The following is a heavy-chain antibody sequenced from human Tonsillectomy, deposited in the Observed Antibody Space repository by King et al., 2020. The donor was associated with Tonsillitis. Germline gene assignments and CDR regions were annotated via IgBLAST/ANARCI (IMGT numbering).Heavy chain of an antibody. CDR2: IYYSGST. Sequence: MQLQESGPGLVKPSETLSLTCTVSGGSISSHYWTWIRQPPGKGLEWIGHIYYSGSTNSNPSLKSRGTISVDTSQNQFSLKLSSVTAADTAVYYCARGDSIYDAFEIWGQGTMVTVSS. J-gene: IGHJ3*02. CDR3: ARGDSIYDAFEI. V-gene: IGHV4-59*11. CDR1: GGSISSHY. D-gene: IGHD2-21*01.